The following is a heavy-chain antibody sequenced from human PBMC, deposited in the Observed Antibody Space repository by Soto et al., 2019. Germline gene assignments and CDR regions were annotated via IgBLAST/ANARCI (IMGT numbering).Heavy chain of an antibody. J-gene: IGHJ6*02. V-gene: IGHV3-9*01. CDR2: ISWNSGSI. CDR1: GFTFDDYA. Sequence: EVQLVESGGGLVQPGRSLRLSCAASGFTFDDYAMHWVRQAPGKGLEWVSGISWNSGSIGYADSVKGRFTISRDNAKNSLYLQMNSLRAEDTALYYCAKDTGMVVVAAVRSYGMDVWGQGTTVTVSS. CDR3: AKDTGMVVVAAVRSYGMDV. D-gene: IGHD2-15*01.